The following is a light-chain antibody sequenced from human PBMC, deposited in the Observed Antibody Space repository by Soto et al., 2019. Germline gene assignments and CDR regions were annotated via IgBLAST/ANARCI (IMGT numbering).Light chain of an antibody. J-gene: IGKJ4*01. CDR2: QAS. CDR1: QSILYW. V-gene: IGKV1-5*03. Sequence: DIQMTQSPSTLSASVGDRVTITCRASQSILYWLAWYQQKPGKAPNLLIYQASTLESGVPSRFSGSGSGTEFTLTISSLQPDDFATYYCQDYSSTSGLTFAGGTKVEIK. CDR3: QDYSSTSGLT.